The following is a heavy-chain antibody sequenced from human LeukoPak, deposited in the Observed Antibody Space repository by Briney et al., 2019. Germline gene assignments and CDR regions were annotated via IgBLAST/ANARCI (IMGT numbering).Heavy chain of an antibody. Sequence: SETLSLTCAVYGGSFSGYYWSWIRQPPGKGLEWIGEINHSGSTNYNPSLKSRATISVDTSKNQFSLKLSSVTAADTAVYYCARGADGGFDYWGQGTLVTVSS. V-gene: IGHV4-34*01. CDR3: ARGADGGFDY. CDR1: GGSFSGYY. CDR2: INHSGST. D-gene: IGHD3-10*01. J-gene: IGHJ4*02.